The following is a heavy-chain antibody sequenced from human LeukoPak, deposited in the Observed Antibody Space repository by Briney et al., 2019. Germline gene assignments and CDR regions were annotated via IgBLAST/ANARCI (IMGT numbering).Heavy chain of an antibody. V-gene: IGHV3-33*01. CDR2: IWYDGSNK. D-gene: IGHD2-21*02. CDR3: ARERLLNRWFDP. J-gene: IGHJ5*02. Sequence: GGSLRLSCAASGFTFSSYGMHWVRQAPGKGLEWVAVIWYDGSNKYYADSVKGRFTISRDNSKNTLYLQMNSLRAEDTAVYYCARERLLNRWFDPWGQGTLVTVSS. CDR1: GFTFSSYG.